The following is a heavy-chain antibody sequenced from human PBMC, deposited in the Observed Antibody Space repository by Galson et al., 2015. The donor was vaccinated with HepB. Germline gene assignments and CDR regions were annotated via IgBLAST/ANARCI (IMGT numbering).Heavy chain of an antibody. CDR3: ARGRFYRQELSPNGMDV. Sequence: TFRSYTMHWVRQAPGKGLEWVAVISYDGSNKYYADSVKGRFTISRDNSKNTLFLQMNSLRAEDTAVYYCARGRFYRQELSPNGMDVWGQGTTVTVSS. V-gene: IGHV3-30*04. CDR2: ISYDGSNK. J-gene: IGHJ6*02. D-gene: IGHD6-13*01. CDR1: TFRSYT.